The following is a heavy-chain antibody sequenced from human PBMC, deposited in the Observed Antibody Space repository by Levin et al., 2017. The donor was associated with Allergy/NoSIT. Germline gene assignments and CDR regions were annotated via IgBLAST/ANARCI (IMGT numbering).Heavy chain of an antibody. CDR1: GGSISNYY. Sequence: SSETLSLTCTVSGGSISNYYWSWIRQPPGKGLEWVGYIYYSGSTNYNPSLKSRVTISVDTSKSQFSLNLSSVTAADTAVYYCARAGRSWNSGYYFDYWGQGTQVTVSS. CDR2: IYYSGST. V-gene: IGHV4-59*01. D-gene: IGHD1-7*01. CDR3: ARAGRSWNSGYYFDY. J-gene: IGHJ4*02.